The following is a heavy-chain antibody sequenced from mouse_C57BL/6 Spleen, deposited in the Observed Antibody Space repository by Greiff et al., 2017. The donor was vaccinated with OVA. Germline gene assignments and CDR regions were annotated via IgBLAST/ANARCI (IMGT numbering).Heavy chain of an antibody. V-gene: IGHV5-16*01. CDR1: GFTFSDYY. CDR2: INYDGSST. J-gene: IGHJ4*01. Sequence: EVQRVESEGGLVQPGSSMKLSCTASGFTFSDYYMAWVRQVPEKGLEWVANINYDGSSTYYLDSLKSRFIISRDNAKNILYLQMSSLKSEDTATYYCARDQLRAMDYWGQGTSVTVSS. CDR3: ARDQLRAMDY. D-gene: IGHD1-1*01.